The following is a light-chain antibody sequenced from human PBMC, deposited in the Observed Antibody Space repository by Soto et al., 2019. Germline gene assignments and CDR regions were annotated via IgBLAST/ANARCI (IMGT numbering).Light chain of an antibody. Sequence: EIVTTQSPATLSVSPGERATLSCRASQSISSNLAWYQQKPGQAPRLLIYGASTRATGIPARFSGSGSGTEFTLTISSLQSEDFAVYYCQQYNIWPPWTFGQGTKVDIK. CDR2: GAS. J-gene: IGKJ1*01. CDR3: QQYNIWPPWT. V-gene: IGKV3-15*01. CDR1: QSISSN.